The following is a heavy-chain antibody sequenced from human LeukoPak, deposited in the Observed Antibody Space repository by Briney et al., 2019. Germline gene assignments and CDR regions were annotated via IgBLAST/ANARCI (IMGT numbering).Heavy chain of an antibody. D-gene: IGHD6-19*01. CDR2: ISGSGGST. V-gene: IGHV3-23*01. J-gene: IGHJ4*02. Sequence: GGSLRLSCAASGFTFSSYAMSWARQAPRKGLEWVSAISGSGGSTYYADSVKGRFTISRDNSKNTLYLQMNSLRAEDTAVYYCAEDEGAGTVSSYYFDYWGQGTLVTVSS. CDR3: AEDEGAGTVSSYYFDY. CDR1: GFTFSSYA.